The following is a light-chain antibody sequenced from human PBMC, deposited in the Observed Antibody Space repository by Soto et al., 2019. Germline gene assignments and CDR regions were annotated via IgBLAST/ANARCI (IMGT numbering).Light chain of an antibody. CDR2: DVS. CDR1: SSDVGGYNY. Sequence: QSVLTQPASVSGSPGQSITISCTGTSSDVGGYNYVSWYQQHPGKAPKLMIYDVSNRPSGVSNRFSGSKSGNTASLTISGLQAKDEADYYCSSYTSSSTLNVVFGGGPKLTVL. V-gene: IGLV2-14*01. J-gene: IGLJ2*01. CDR3: SSYTSSSTLNVV.